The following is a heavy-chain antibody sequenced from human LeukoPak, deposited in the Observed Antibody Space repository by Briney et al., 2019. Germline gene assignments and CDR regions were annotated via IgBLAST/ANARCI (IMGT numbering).Heavy chain of an antibody. J-gene: IGHJ4*02. Sequence: RGSLRLSCAASEFTFSNFWMSWVRQAPGKGLEWVANIKGDGSEKTYVDSVKGRFTVSRDNAKNSLFLQMDSVRAEDTAVYYCARPRGWSYFDYWGRGSLVTVSS. D-gene: IGHD6-19*01. CDR2: IKGDGSEK. CDR3: ARPRGWSYFDY. V-gene: IGHV3-7*01. CDR1: EFTFSNFW.